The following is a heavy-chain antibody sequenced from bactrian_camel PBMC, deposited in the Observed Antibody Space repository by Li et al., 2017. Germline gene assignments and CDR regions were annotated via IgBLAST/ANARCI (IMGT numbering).Heavy chain of an antibody. J-gene: IGHJ4*01. D-gene: IGHD3*01. Sequence: HVQLVESGGDLVRPGGSLRLSCAGSGFIFSAQFMTWVRLVPGKGLEWVSSIVWDGCTTYYADSVAGRFTMSRDSAKSAVYLQMDSLKPEDTAVYFCVPLIVPRCNYWSQGTQVTVS. CDR1: GFIFSAQF. V-gene: IGHV3S6*01. CDR3: VPLIVPRCNY. CDR2: IVWDGCTT.